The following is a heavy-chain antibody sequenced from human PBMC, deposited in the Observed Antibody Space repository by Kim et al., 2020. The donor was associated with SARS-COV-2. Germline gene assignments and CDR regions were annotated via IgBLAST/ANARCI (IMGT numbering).Heavy chain of an antibody. Sequence: APKFQGRVTITADKSTSTAYMERSSLRAEDTAVYYCARARYSSSSGIFDYWGQGTLVTVSS. D-gene: IGHD6-6*01. CDR3: ARARYSSSSGIFDY. V-gene: IGHV1-69*04. J-gene: IGHJ4*02.